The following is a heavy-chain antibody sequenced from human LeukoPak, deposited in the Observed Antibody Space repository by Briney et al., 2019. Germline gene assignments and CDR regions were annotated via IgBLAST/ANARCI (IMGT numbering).Heavy chain of an antibody. CDR3: ARIYCGGGHCYYDY. V-gene: IGHV3-53*01. J-gene: IGHJ4*02. Sequence: GGSLRLSCAASGFTVSSNYMNWVRQAPGKGLEWVSVIYSGGSTYYADSVKGRFTISRDNSQNSLSLQMNSLRVDDTAVYYCARIYCGGGHCYYDYWGQGTLVTVSS. CDR2: IYSGGST. CDR1: GFTVSSNY. D-gene: IGHD2-21*01.